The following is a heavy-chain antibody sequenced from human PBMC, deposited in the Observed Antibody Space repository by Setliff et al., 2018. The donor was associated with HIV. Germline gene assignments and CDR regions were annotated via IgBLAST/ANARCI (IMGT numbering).Heavy chain of an antibody. V-gene: IGHV3-7*01. J-gene: IGHJ4*02. CDR3: ARSKTGYYFFDY. D-gene: IGHD3-9*01. CDR2: IKPDGSDQ. Sequence: GGSLRLSCVASGFTFSNSWMNWVRQAPGKGLEWVANIKPDGSDQYYVDSVKGRFTISRDNARNTVYLQMDSLRVEDTAVYYCARSKTGYYFFDYWGQGTPVTVSS. CDR1: GFTFSNSW.